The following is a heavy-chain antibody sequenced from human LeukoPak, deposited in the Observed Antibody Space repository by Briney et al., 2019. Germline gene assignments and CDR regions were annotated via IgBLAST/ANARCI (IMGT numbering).Heavy chain of an antibody. V-gene: IGHV4-4*02. CDR2: IYHSGST. J-gene: IGHJ3*01. CDR1: GGSISSSNW. Sequence: SETLSLTCAVSGGSISSSNWWSWVRQPPGKGLEWIGEIYHSGSTNYNPSLKSRVTISVDRSKNQFSLKLSSVTAADTAVYYCARYYYDSSGYYYVDFWGQGTMVTVSS. D-gene: IGHD3-22*01. CDR3: ARYYYDSSGYYYVDF.